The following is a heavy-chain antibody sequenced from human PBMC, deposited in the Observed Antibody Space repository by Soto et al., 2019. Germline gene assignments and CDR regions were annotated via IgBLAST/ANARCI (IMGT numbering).Heavy chain of an antibody. Sequence: QVQLVESGGGVVQPGMSLRLSCAASGFTFSSYGMHWVRQAPGKGLEWVAVISYDGSNKYYADSVKGRFTISRDNSKNTLYLQMNNLRAEDTAVYYCAKDKVPVVVTAPFDYWGQGTLVTVSS. CDR3: AKDKVPVVVTAPFDY. CDR1: GFTFSSYG. J-gene: IGHJ4*02. CDR2: ISYDGSNK. V-gene: IGHV3-30*18. D-gene: IGHD2-21*02.